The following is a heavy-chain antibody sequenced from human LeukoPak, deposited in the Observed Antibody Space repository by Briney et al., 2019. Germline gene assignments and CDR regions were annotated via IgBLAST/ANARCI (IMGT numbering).Heavy chain of an antibody. V-gene: IGHV3-30*04. D-gene: IGHD4-17*01. CDR2: VFYDGSIQ. CDR1: GFTFSNYA. Sequence: GGSLRLSCAASGFTFSNYAMHWVRQAPGKGLEWVAVVFYDGSIQYYADSVKGRFTISRDNAKNSLYLQMNSLRAEDTAVYYCARDRSTVTTWLDYWGQGTLVTVSS. J-gene: IGHJ4*02. CDR3: ARDRSTVTTWLDY.